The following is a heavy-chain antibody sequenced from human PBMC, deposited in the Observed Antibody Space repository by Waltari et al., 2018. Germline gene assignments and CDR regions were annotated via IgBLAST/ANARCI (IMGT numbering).Heavy chain of an antibody. D-gene: IGHD5-18*01. V-gene: IGHV4-59*01. CDR3: ARDFGYSYGRYYFYGMDV. CDR2: IYYSGST. CDR1: GGSISSYY. Sequence: QVQLQESGPGLVKPSETLSLTCTVSGGSISSYYWSWLRQPPGKGLEWIGYIYYSGSTNYNPSLKSRVTISVDTSKNQFSLKLSSVTAADTAVYYCARDFGYSYGRYYFYGMDVWGQGTTVTVSS. J-gene: IGHJ6*02.